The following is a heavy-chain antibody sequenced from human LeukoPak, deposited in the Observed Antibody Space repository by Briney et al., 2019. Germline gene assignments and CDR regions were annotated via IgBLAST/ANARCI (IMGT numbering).Heavy chain of an antibody. CDR1: GGSVSSGSYY. D-gene: IGHD3-22*01. CDR3: AREEGDYYDSSGYYA. J-gene: IGHJ4*02. Sequence: SETLSLTCTVSGGSVSSGSYYWSCIRQPPGKGLEWIGYIYYSGSTNYNPSLKSRVTISVDTSKNQFSLKLSSVTAADTAVYYCAREEGDYYDSSGYYAWGQGTLVTVSS. CDR2: IYYSGST. V-gene: IGHV4-61*01.